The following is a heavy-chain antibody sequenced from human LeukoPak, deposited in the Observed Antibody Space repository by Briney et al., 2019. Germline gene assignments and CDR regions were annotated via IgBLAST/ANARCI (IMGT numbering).Heavy chain of an antibody. CDR3: ARDPPPYSSFDYFDY. CDR1: GGTFSSYA. D-gene: IGHD6-6*01. CDR2: INTNTGNP. J-gene: IGHJ4*02. V-gene: IGHV7-4-1*02. Sequence: GASVKVSCKASGGTFSSYAMNWVRQAPGQGLEWMGWINTNTGNPTYAQGFTGRFVFSLDTSVSTAYLQISSLKAEDTAVYYCARDPPPYSSFDYFDYWGQGTLVTVSS.